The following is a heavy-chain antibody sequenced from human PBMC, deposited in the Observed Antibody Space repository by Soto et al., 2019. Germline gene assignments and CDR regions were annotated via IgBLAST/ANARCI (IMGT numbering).Heavy chain of an antibody. CDR3: ARDTGTYDYDWGSYPSEDYYGMDV. CDR1: GYTFTSYG. J-gene: IGHJ6*02. CDR2: ISAYNGNT. Sequence: ASVKVSCKASGYTFTSYGISWVRQAPGQGLEWMGWISAYNGNTNYAQKLQGRVTMTTDTSTSTAYMELRSLRSDDTAVYYCARDTGTYDYDWGSYPSEDYYGMDVWGQGTTVTVSS. V-gene: IGHV1-18*01. D-gene: IGHD3-16*01.